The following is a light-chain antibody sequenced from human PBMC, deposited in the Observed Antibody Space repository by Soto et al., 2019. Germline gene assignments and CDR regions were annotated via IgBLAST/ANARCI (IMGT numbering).Light chain of an antibody. V-gene: IGKV1-6*01. CDR3: LQDYNYPRT. Sequence: IQMTQSPSSMSASVGDRVTITCRASQDIGNDLGWYQQKPGKAPRLLISTASTLESGVPARFSGSGSGTHFILTISSLQPEDFATYFCLQDYNYPRTFGQGTQVEI. CDR1: QDIGND. J-gene: IGKJ1*01. CDR2: TAS.